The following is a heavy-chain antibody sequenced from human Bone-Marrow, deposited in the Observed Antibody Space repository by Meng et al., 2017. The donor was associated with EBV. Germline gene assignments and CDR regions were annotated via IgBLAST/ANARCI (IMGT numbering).Heavy chain of an antibody. V-gene: IGHV3-21*01. D-gene: IGHD3-22*01. CDR1: GLTFSSYS. J-gene: IGHJ4*02. CDR2: ISSSSSYI. CDR3: ARDNRQYQYDSSGYYLDF. Sequence: VQRGGSGGGLVKPGGSLELSCAASGLTFSSYSMNWVRQAPGKGLEWVSSISSSSSYIYYADSVKGRFTISRDNAKNSLYLQMNSLRAEDTAVYYCARDNRQYQYDSSGYYLDFWGQGTLVTVSS.